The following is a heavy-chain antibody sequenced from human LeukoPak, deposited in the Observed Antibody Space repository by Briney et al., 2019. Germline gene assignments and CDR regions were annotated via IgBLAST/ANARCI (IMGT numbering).Heavy chain of an antibody. CDR1: GGSISSYY. Sequence: SETLSLTCTVSGGSISSYYWSWIRQPPGKGLKWIGYIYYSGSTNYNPSLKSRVTISVDTSKNQFSLKLSSVTAADTAVYYCARERTVTIFGVDNDAFDIWGQGTMVTVSS. D-gene: IGHD3-3*01. CDR3: ARERTVTIFGVDNDAFDI. V-gene: IGHV4-59*01. J-gene: IGHJ3*02. CDR2: IYYSGST.